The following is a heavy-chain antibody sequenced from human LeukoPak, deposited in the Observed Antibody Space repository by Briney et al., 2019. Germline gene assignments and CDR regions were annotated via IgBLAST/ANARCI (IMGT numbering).Heavy chain of an antibody. V-gene: IGHV1-2*06. Sequence: GASVKVSCKASGYTFTGYYMHWVRQAPGQGLEWMGRINPNSGGTNYAQKFQGRVTMTRDTSISTAYMELSRLRSDDTAVYYCASRPDILGCNEDYWGQGTLVTVSS. D-gene: IGHD4-23*01. CDR1: GYTFTGYY. J-gene: IGHJ4*02. CDR3: ASRPDILGCNEDY. CDR2: INPNSGGT.